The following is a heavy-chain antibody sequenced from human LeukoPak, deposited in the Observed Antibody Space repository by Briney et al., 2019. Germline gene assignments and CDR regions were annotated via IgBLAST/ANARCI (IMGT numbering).Heavy chain of an antibody. CDR1: GFTFSSYA. CDR3: ARALAAAGTRWFDP. Sequence: GGSLRLSCAASGFTFSSYAMSWVRQAPGKGLEWVSAISGSGGSTYYADSVKGRFTISRDNSKNTLYLQMNSLRAEDTAVYYCARALAAAGTRWFDPWGQGTLVTVSS. CDR2: ISGSGGST. V-gene: IGHV3-23*01. D-gene: IGHD6-13*01. J-gene: IGHJ5*02.